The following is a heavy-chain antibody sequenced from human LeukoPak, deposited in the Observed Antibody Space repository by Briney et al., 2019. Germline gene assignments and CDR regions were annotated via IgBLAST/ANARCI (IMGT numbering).Heavy chain of an antibody. CDR3: ASKGYCSGGSCYSLFY. CDR1: GGSISSSNW. Sequence: PSETLSLTCAVSGGSISSSNWWSWVRQPPGKGLEWIGEIYHSGSTNYNPSLKSRVTISVDTSKNQFSLKLSSVTAADTAVYYCASKGYCSGGSCYSLFYWGQGTLVTVSS. D-gene: IGHD2-15*01. V-gene: IGHV4-4*02. CDR2: IYHSGST. J-gene: IGHJ4*02.